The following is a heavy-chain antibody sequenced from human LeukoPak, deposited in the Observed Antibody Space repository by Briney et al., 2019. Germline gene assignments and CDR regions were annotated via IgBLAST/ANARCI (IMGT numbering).Heavy chain of an antibody. J-gene: IGHJ4*02. D-gene: IGHD5-24*01. Sequence: GGSLRLSCAASGFTFSNYDMSWVRQAPGKGLEWVSAISGSGGSTYYADSVKGRLTISRDNFKNTLYLQMNSLRADDTAVYYCAKDRQFRPPPIPDYWGQGTLVTVSS. V-gene: IGHV3-23*01. CDR3: AKDRQFRPPPIPDY. CDR1: GFTFSNYD. CDR2: ISGSGGST.